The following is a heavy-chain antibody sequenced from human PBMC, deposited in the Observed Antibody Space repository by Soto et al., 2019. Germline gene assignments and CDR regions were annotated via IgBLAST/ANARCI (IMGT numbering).Heavy chain of an antibody. V-gene: IGHV4-34*01. J-gene: IGHJ6*02. Sequence: SETLSLTCAVYGGSLSGYYWSWIRQPPGKGLEWIGEINHSGSTNYNPSLKSRVTISVDTSKNQFSLKLSSVTAADTAVYYCARARSYYDFWSGYPKHYYYYGMDVWGQGTTVTVSS. CDR1: GGSLSGYY. CDR2: INHSGST. CDR3: ARARSYYDFWSGYPKHYYYYGMDV. D-gene: IGHD3-3*01.